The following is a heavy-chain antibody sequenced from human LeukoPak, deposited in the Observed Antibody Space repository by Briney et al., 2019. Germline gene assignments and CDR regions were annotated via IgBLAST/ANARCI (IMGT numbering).Heavy chain of an antibody. V-gene: IGHV4-31*03. CDR1: GGSISSGGYY. CDR3: ARGGEIWLHFDY. J-gene: IGHJ4*02. Sequence: SETLSLTCTVSGGSISSGGYYWSWIRQHPGKGLEWIGYIYYSGSTYYNPSLKSRVTISVDTSKNQFSLKLSSVTAADTAVYYCARGGEIWLHFDYWGQGTLVTVSP. D-gene: IGHD5-18*01. CDR2: IYYSGST.